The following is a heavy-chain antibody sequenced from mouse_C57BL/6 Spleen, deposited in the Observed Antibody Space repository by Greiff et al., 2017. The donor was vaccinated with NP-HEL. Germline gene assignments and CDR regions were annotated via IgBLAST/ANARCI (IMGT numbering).Heavy chain of an antibody. CDR1: GFTFSSYG. V-gene: IGHV5-6*01. CDR2: ISSGGSYT. D-gene: IGHD4-1*01. J-gene: IGHJ2*01. CDR3: ASANSHFDY. Sequence: EVQLVESGGDLVKPGGSLKLSCAASGFTFSSYGMSWVRQTPDKRLEWVATISSGGSYTYYPDSVKGRFTISRDNAKNTLYLQMSSLKSEDTAMYYCASANSHFDYWGQGTTLTVSS.